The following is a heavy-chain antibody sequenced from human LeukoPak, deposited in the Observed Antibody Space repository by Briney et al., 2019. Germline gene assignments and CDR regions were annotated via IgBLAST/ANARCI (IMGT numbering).Heavy chain of an antibody. Sequence: PSQTLSLTCIVSGGSMTSGTFSWSWIRQPAGKGLQWIGRPHTSGSTNYNPSLQSRVTISVDTSKNLFSLELSSVTAADTAVYYCARDTLTAPFYYSYMDVWGKGTTVTVSS. CDR2: PHTSGST. CDR3: ARDTLTAPFYYSYMDV. V-gene: IGHV4-61*02. D-gene: IGHD1-14*01. J-gene: IGHJ6*03. CDR1: GGSMTSGTFS.